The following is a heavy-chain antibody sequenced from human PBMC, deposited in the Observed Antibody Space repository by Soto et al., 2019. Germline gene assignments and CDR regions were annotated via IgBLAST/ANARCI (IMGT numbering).Heavy chain of an antibody. CDR1: GFTFSDYY. CDR2: ISSSGSTI. V-gene: IGHV3-11*01. Sequence: QVQLVESGGGLVKPGGSLRLSCAASGFTFSDYYMNWIRQAPGKGLEWVSCISSSGSTIFYADSVKGRFTISRDNAKNSLYLQMSSLSAEDTAVYYSARDHGIGSYVHYWGQGTLVTVSS. J-gene: IGHJ4*02. D-gene: IGHD1-26*01. CDR3: ARDHGIGSYVHY.